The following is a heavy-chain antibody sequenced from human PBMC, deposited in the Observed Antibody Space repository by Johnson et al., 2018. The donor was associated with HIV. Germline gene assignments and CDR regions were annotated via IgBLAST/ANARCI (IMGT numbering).Heavy chain of an antibody. J-gene: IGHJ3*02. Sequence: VQLVESGGGLVQPGGSLRLSCAASGFNFNDYGMTWVRQVTGKGLEWVSGINWNGGSTGYADFVKGRFTISRDNAKNSLYLQMSSLRPEDTALYYCARAVGGSYHDAFDSWGQGTMVTVSS. CDR3: ARAVGGSYHDAFDS. D-gene: IGHD1-26*01. CDR2: INWNGGST. V-gene: IGHV3-20*04. CDR1: GFNFNDYG.